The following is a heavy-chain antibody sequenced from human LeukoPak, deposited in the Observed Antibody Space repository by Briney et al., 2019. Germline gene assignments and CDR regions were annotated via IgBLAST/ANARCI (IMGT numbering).Heavy chain of an antibody. J-gene: IGHJ4*02. V-gene: IGHV3-48*01. CDR2: LSSSSSVI. D-gene: IGHD7-27*01. CDR1: GFTFSTYA. CDR3: VRDGSSWGNFDY. Sequence: PGGPLRLSCAVSGFTFSTYAMDWVRQAPGKGLEWVSYLSSSSSVIYHADSVKGRFTISRDNAKNSLYLQMNSLRTEDTAVYYCVRDGSSWGNFDYWGQGTLVSVSS.